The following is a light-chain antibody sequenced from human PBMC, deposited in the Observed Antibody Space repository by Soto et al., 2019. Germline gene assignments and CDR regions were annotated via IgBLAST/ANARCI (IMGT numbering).Light chain of an antibody. J-gene: IGKJ4*01. Sequence: DIVLAQSPGTLSLSPGQRATLSCRVGQAVNPNYIAWYQQKPGQAPRLLIYDASDRATGIPARFSGSGSGTDFTLTISSLEPEDFAVYYCQQRNSWPLTFGGGTKVEIK. V-gene: IGKV3-11*01. CDR1: QAVNPNY. CDR2: DAS. CDR3: QQRNSWPLT.